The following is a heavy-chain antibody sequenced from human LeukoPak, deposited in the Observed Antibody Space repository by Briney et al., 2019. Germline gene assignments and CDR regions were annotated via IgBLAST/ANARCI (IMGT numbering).Heavy chain of an antibody. CDR1: GFTFGDYA. J-gene: IGHJ4*02. CDR3: VRVVTTGSGWYHFDN. D-gene: IGHD1-1*01. CDR2: IRSQAYGVTT. Sequence: GGSLRLSCTASGFTFGDYAMSWVRQAPGKGLEWLGVIRSQAYGVTTQYAASVRGRFTISRDDSQNSLYLHLNSLKTEDTAVYYCVRVVTTGSGWYHFDNWGLGTLVTVSS. V-gene: IGHV3-49*04.